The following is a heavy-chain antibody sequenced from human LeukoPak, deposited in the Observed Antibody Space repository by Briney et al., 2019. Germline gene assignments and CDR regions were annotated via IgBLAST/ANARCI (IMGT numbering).Heavy chain of an antibody. V-gene: IGHV1-24*01. D-gene: IGHD3-10*01. Sequence: GASVKVSCKVSVYTLTELSMHWVRQAPGKGLEWMGGFDPEDGETIYAQKFQGRVTMTEDTSTDTAYMELSSLRSEDTAVYYCATVHLVRGVIITANWFDPWGQGTLVTVSS. CDR1: VYTLTELS. CDR2: FDPEDGET. J-gene: IGHJ5*02. CDR3: ATVHLVRGVIITANWFDP.